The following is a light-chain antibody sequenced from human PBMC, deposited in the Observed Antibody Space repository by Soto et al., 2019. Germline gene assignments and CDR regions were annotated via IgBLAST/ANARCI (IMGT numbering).Light chain of an antibody. J-gene: IGKJ2*01. CDR1: QSVSTY. Sequence: DIVLTQSPATLSLSPGERATLACRASQSVSTYLAWYQQRPGQAPRLLIYDASNRATGIPARFSGSGSGTDFTLTISSLEPEDFAIYYCQQRSGWYTFDQGTKLEIK. CDR2: DAS. V-gene: IGKV3-11*01. CDR3: QQRSGWYT.